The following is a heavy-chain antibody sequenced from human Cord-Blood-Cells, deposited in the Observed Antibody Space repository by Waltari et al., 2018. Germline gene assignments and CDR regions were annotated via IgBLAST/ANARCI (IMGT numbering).Heavy chain of an antibody. J-gene: IGHJ6*02. Sequence: EVQLVESGGGLVQPGGSLRLSCAASGFTFSSYWMSWVRQAPGKGLEWVANIKQDGSEKYYVDSVKGRFTISRNNAKNSLYLQMNSLGAEDTAVYYCARYCSSTSCYYYYYGMDVWGQGTTVTVSS. CDR2: IKQDGSEK. CDR3: ARYCSSTSCYYYYYGMDV. CDR1: GFTFSSYW. V-gene: IGHV3-7*01. D-gene: IGHD2-2*01.